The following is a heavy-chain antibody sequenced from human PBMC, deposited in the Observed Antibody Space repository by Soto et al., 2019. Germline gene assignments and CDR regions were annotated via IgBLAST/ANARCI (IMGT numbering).Heavy chain of an antibody. CDR1: GFTFGDYA. V-gene: IGHV3-49*03. CDR2: IRSKAYGGTT. J-gene: IGHJ4*02. CDR3: TRERISGSQLPETDY. Sequence: GGSLRLSCTASGFTFGDYAMSWFRQAPGKGLEWVGFIRSKAYGGTTEYAASVKGRFTISRDDSKSIAYLQMNSLKTEDTAVYYCTRERISGSQLPETDYWGQGTLVTVSS. D-gene: IGHD1-26*01.